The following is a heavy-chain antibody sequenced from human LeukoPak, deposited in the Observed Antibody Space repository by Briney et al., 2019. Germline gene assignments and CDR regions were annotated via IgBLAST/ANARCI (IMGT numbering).Heavy chain of an antibody. D-gene: IGHD5-12*01. Sequence: PGGALRLSCAASGFTFSSYWMSWVRQARGKGLEGVANIKQDGSEKYYVDSVKGRFTISRDNAKNSLYLQMNSLRAEDTAVYYCARRRMGLRTGYFDLWGRGTLVTVSS. V-gene: IGHV3-7*01. CDR2: IKQDGSEK. J-gene: IGHJ2*01. CDR3: ARRRMGLRTGYFDL. CDR1: GFTFSSYW.